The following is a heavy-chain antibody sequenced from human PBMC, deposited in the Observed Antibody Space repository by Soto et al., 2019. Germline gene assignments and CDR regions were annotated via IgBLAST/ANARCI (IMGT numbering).Heavy chain of an antibody. CDR2: IFPGDSDT. CDR1: GHSFTTSW. CDR3: AAGSDYGGAFLY. V-gene: IGHV5-51*01. D-gene: IGHD6-25*01. Sequence: PGESLKISCKATGHSFTTSWIGWVRQKPGKGLEWMGVIFPGDSDTRYSPSFEGHVSISADKSITSAFLEWSSLKPSDTAIYYCAAGSDYGGAFLYWGQGSLVTVSS. J-gene: IGHJ4*02.